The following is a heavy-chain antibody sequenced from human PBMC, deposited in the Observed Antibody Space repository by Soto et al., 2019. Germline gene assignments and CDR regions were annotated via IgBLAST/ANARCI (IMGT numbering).Heavy chain of an antibody. Sequence: EVQLVESGGGLVQPGGSLRLSCAASGFTFSDHYMDWVRQAPGKGLEWIARIRNKANSYNIEYAASVRGRFTISRDDSKNSLYLQMNSLKTEDTAVYYCARVHLGTPMYKYFDYWGRGTLLTVSS. J-gene: IGHJ4*02. CDR3: ARVHLGTPMYKYFDY. V-gene: IGHV3-72*01. D-gene: IGHD1-1*01. CDR2: IRNKANSYNI. CDR1: GFTFSDHY.